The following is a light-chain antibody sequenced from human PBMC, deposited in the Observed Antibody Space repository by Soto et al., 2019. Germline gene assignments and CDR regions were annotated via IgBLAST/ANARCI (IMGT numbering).Light chain of an antibody. CDR2: EVS. CDR1: SSDIGDYNY. Sequence: QSALTQPASVSGSPGQSITLSCTGTSSDIGDYNYVSWYQQHPGKAPKLMIYEVSNRPSGVSNRFSGSKSGNTASLTISGLQAEDESDYYCSSYTSSSTLVFGGGTKLTVL. V-gene: IGLV2-14*01. CDR3: SSYTSSSTLV. J-gene: IGLJ2*01.